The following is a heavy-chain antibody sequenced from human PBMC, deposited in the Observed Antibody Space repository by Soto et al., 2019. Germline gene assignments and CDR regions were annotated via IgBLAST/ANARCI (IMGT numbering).Heavy chain of an antibody. D-gene: IGHD6-6*01. CDR2: ISYDGSNK. Sequence: QVQLVESGGGVVQRGRSLRLSCAASGFTFSSYGMHWVRQAPGKGLEWVAVISYDGSNKYYADSVKGRFTISRDNSKNTLYLQMNSLRAEDTAVYYCAKDKEYSSSYYYYGMDVWGQGTTVTVSS. V-gene: IGHV3-30*18. J-gene: IGHJ6*02. CDR1: GFTFSSYG. CDR3: AKDKEYSSSYYYYGMDV.